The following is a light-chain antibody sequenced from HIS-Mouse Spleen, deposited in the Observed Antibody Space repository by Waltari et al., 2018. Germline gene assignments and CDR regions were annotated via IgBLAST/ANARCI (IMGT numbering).Light chain of an antibody. CDR1: QGISSY. V-gene: IGKV1-8*01. CDR3: QQYYSYPYT. J-gene: IGKJ2*01. Sequence: AIRMTQSPSSFSASTGDRATTTCRASQGISSYLAWYQQKPGKAPKLLIYAASTLQSGVPSRFSGSGSGTDFTLTISCLQSEDFATYYCQQYYSYPYTFGQGTKLEIK. CDR2: AAS.